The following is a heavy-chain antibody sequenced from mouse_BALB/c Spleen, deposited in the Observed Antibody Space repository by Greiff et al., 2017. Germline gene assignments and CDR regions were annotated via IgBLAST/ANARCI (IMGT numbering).Heavy chain of an antibody. V-gene: IGHV5-6-5*01. D-gene: IGHD1-1*01. J-gene: IGHJ3*01. CDR3: ARGGYGSSFWFAY. Sequence: EVKLVESGGGLVKPGGSLKLSCAASGFTFSSYAMSWVRQTPEKRLEWVASISSGGSTYYPDSVKGRFTISRDNARNILYLQMSSLRSEDTAMYYCARGGYGSSFWFAYWGQGTLVTVSA. CDR1: GFTFSSYA. CDR2: ISSGGST.